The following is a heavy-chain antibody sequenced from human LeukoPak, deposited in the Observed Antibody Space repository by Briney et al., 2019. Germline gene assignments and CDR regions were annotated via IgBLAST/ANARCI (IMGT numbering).Heavy chain of an antibody. CDR1: GFTFSSYS. D-gene: IGHD3-10*01. Sequence: GGSLRLSCAASGFTFSSYSMNWVRQAPGKGLEWVSYISSSSSTIYYADSVKGRFTISRDNAKNSLYLQMNSLRDEDTAVYYCARGFSLKRGYGLGTPPQIWGQGTMVTVSS. CDR2: ISSSSSTI. J-gene: IGHJ3*02. V-gene: IGHV3-48*02. CDR3: ARGFSLKRGYGLGTPPQI.